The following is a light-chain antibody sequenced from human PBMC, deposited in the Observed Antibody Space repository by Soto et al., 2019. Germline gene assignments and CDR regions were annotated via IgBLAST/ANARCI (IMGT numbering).Light chain of an antibody. CDR3: SSYTSSSTYYV. CDR2: DVS. CDR1: SRYLGGYNY. J-gene: IGLJ1*01. V-gene: IGLV2-14*01. Sequence: SSLAQPAPISGSPAQSITISRTGTSRYLGGYNYVSWYQQHPGKAPKLMIYDVSNRPSGVSNRFSGSKSGNTASLTISGLQAEDEADYYCSSYTSSSTYYVFGTGTKVTVL.